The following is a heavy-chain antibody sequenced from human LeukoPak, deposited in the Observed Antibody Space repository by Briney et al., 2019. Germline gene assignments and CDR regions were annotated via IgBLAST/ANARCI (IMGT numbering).Heavy chain of an antibody. Sequence: GGSLRLSCAASGFTFSSSWMTRVRQAPGKGLEWVANIKQDGSETYYVDSVKGRFTISRDNAKNSLYLQMNSLRAEDTAVYYCARSIGYCSSTTCPNRYFDYWGQGTLVTVSS. V-gene: IGHV3-7*03. D-gene: IGHD2-2*01. CDR1: GFTFSSSW. J-gene: IGHJ4*02. CDR2: IKQDGSET. CDR3: ARSIGYCSSTTCPNRYFDY.